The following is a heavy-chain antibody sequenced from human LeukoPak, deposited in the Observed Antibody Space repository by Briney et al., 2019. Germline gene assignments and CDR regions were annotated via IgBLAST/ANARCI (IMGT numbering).Heavy chain of an antibody. CDR1: GFIFNKYW. J-gene: IGHJ4*02. CDR2: INEDGGDR. CDR3: ARGIVGADY. D-gene: IGHD1-26*01. Sequence: GGSLRLSCAASGFIFNKYWMAWVRQAPGKGLEWVANINEDGGDRNYVDSLKGRFTISRDNAKNSLYLQMNSLRVEDTAVYYCARGIVGADYWGQGTLVTVSS. V-gene: IGHV3-7*01.